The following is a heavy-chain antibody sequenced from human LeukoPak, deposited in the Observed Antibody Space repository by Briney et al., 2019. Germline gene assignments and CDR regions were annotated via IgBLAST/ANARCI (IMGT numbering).Heavy chain of an antibody. J-gene: IGHJ4*02. V-gene: IGHV4-34*01. Sequence: PSETLSLTCAVYGGSFSGYYWSWVRQPPGKGLEWIGEINHSGSTNYNPSLKSRVTISVDTSKNQFSLKLSSVTAADTAVYYCARGDPPGYWGQGTLVTVSS. CDR3: ARGDPPGY. CDR2: INHSGST. CDR1: GGSFSGYY.